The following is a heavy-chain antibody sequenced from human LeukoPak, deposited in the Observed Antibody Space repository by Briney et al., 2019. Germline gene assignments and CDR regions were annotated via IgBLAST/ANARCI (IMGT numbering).Heavy chain of an antibody. CDR3: AKDVGTRGRGYFQH. J-gene: IGHJ1*01. D-gene: IGHD7-27*01. V-gene: IGHV3-30*18. CDR2: ISYDGSNK. CDR1: GFTFSSYG. Sequence: GGSLRLSCAASGFTFSSYGMHWVRQAPGKGLEWVAVISYDGSNKYYADSVKGRFTISRDNSKNTLYLQMNSLRAEDTAVYYCAKDVGTRGRGYFQHWGQGTLVTVSS.